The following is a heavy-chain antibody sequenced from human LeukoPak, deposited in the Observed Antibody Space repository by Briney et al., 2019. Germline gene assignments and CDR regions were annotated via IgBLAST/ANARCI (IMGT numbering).Heavy chain of an antibody. D-gene: IGHD6-19*01. CDR3: AKGQQLDIAVAGTGSDAFDI. Sequence: GGSLRLSCAASGFTFSSYEMNWVRQAPGKGLEWVSYISSSGSTIYYADSVKGRFTISRDNSKNTLYLQMNSLRAEDTAVYYCAKGQQLDIAVAGTGSDAFDIWGQGTMVTVSS. CDR2: ISSSGSTI. CDR1: GFTFSSYE. V-gene: IGHV3-48*03. J-gene: IGHJ3*02.